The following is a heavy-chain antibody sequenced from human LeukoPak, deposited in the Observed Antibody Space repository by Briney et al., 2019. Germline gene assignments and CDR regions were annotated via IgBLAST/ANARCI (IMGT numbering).Heavy chain of an antibody. CDR3: ARHTKTAHSFDY. D-gene: IGHD1-1*01. Sequence: SETLSLTCIVPDDSISNYFWSWIRQPPGKGLEWIGYIYYSGSTNYNPSLKSRVTISVDTSKNQFSLRLNSVTAADTAVYYCARHTKTAHSFDYWGQGTLVTVSS. CDR2: IYYSGST. J-gene: IGHJ4*02. V-gene: IGHV4-59*08. CDR1: DDSISNYF.